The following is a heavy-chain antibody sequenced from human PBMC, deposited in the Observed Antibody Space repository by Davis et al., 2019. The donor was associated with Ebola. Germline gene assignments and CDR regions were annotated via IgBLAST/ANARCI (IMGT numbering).Heavy chain of an antibody. CDR2: ITSSSHTI. D-gene: IGHD5-12*01. CDR3: ASGYNDATPVRRRCFDP. V-gene: IGHV3-48*04. Sequence: GESLKIPCAAPGFVLRNYVMSWVRPAPGKGLEWVSYITSSSHTIYYADSVKGRFIIARDNAKNSLYLEMKSLRADETAVYYCASGYNDATPVRRRCFDPWGQGTLVTVSS. J-gene: IGHJ5*02. CDR1: GFVLRNYV.